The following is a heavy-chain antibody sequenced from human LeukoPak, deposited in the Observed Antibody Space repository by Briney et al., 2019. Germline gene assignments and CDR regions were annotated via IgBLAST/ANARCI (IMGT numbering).Heavy chain of an antibody. Sequence: GGSLRLSCAASGFTFSSYAMSWVRQAPGKGLEWVSAISGSGGSTYYADSVKGRFTISRDNSKNTLYLQMNSLRAEDTAVYYCARPRGGHDYFDYWGQGTLVTVSS. V-gene: IGHV3-23*01. D-gene: IGHD3-16*01. J-gene: IGHJ4*02. CDR1: GFTFSSYA. CDR2: ISGSGGST. CDR3: ARPRGGHDYFDY.